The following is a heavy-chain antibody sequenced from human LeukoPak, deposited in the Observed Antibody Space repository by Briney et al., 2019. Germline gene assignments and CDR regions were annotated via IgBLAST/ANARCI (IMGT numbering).Heavy chain of an antibody. Sequence: GGSLRLSCAASGFTFSSYSMNWVRQAPGKGLEWVSSISSSSSYIYYADSVKGRFTISRDNSKNTLYLQMNTLRAKDTAVYYCARDADYGGSPDAFDVWGRGTIVTVSS. CDR1: GFTFSSYS. V-gene: IGHV3-21*04. D-gene: IGHD4-23*01. CDR3: ARDADYGGSPDAFDV. CDR2: ISSSSSYI. J-gene: IGHJ3*01.